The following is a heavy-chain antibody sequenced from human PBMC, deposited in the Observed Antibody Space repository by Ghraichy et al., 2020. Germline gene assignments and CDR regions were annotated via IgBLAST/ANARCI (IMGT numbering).Heavy chain of an antibody. Sequence: SCAASGFTFNNYAMSWVRQAPGKGLEWVSYISDTGAGTYYADSVKGRFTISRDNSKNTLYLQMNSLRAEDTAVYYCAKDLGMRGVGASLDYWGQGTLVTVSS. CDR3: AKDLGMRGVGASLDY. D-gene: IGHD1-26*01. J-gene: IGHJ4*02. CDR2: ISDTGAGT. CDR1: GFTFNNYA. V-gene: IGHV3-23*01.